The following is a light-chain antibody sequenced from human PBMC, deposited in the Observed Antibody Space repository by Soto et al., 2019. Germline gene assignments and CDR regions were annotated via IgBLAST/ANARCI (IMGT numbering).Light chain of an antibody. Sequence: EIVLQQSPATLSLSPGERATLSCRASQSVSSYLAWYQQKPGQAPRLLIYDASNRATGIPARFSGSGSGTDFTLTISSLETEDFAVYYCQQRSNWPPYTFGQGTKLEIK. V-gene: IGKV3-11*01. CDR1: QSVSSY. CDR3: QQRSNWPPYT. J-gene: IGKJ2*01. CDR2: DAS.